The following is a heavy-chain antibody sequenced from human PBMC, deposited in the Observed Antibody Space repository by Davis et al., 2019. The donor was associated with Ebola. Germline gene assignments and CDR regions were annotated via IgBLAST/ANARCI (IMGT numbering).Heavy chain of an antibody. V-gene: IGHV3-21*01. CDR3: ARSSQLDY. Sequence: GSLRLSCAASGFTFTTYSMSWVRQAPGKGLEWVSSISSDSDYIYYADSTKGRFTISRDNAKNSLYLRMNSLRAEDTAVYYCARSSQLDYWGQGTLVTVSS. CDR1: GFTFTTYS. J-gene: IGHJ4*02. CDR2: ISSDSDYI.